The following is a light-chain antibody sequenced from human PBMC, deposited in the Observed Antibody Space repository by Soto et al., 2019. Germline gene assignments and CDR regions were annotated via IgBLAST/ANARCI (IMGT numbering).Light chain of an antibody. CDR3: QQYGSSPLT. CDR1: QSVRSNY. CDR2: DAS. Sequence: EIVLTQSPDTLSLSPGERATLSCRASQSVRSNYLAWCQQKPGQAPRFLIYDASSRATGIPDRFSGSGSGTDFTLTISRLEPEDFAVYYCQQYGSSPLTFGGGTKVDIK. J-gene: IGKJ4*01. V-gene: IGKV3-20*01.